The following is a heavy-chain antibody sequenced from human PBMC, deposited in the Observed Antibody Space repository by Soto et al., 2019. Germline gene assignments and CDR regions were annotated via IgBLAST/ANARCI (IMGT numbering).Heavy chain of an antibody. V-gene: IGHV4-4*02. CDR2: VYHSGST. D-gene: IGHD2-2*01. J-gene: IGHJ4*02. CDR3: ARAKLCNSLSCPHSFDT. CDR1: GGSISTNNW. Sequence: QVHLQESGPGLVNASGTLSLTCGVSGGSISTNNWWSWVRQTPGQGLEWIAEVYHSGSTNYNPSLKSLLTISVDQAKNQFSLRLTSVTAADSAVYYCARAKLCNSLSCPHSFDTWGQGTLVSVSS.